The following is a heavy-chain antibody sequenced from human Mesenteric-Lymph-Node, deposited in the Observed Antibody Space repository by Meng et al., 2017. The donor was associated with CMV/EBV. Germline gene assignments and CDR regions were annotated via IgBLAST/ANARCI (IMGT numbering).Heavy chain of an antibody. Sequence: GESLKISCAASGFTLSCFAMSWVRQAPGKGLEWVSAFSGSGGSTYHADSVKGRFTITRDNSKNTLYLQLNSLRAEGTTVYYCAKDRYSSSWDDFDYWGQGTLVTVSS. CDR3: AKDRYSSSWDDFDY. V-gene: IGHV3-23*01. J-gene: IGHJ4*02. D-gene: IGHD6-13*01. CDR1: GFTLSCFA. CDR2: FSGSGGST.